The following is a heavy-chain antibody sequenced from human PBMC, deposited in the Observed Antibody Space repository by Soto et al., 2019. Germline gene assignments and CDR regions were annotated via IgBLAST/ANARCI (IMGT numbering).Heavy chain of an antibody. D-gene: IGHD3-10*01. CDR1: GFTFISYG. CDR2: ISYDGSNK. Sequence: GGSLRLSCASSGFTFISYGMHWVRQAPGKGLEWVAVISYDGSNKYYADSVKGRFTISRDNSKNTLYLQMNSLRAEDTAVYYCAKSYYYGSGSYYPYYYYGMDVWGQGTTVTVS. V-gene: IGHV3-30*18. J-gene: IGHJ6*02. CDR3: AKSYYYGSGSYYPYYYYGMDV.